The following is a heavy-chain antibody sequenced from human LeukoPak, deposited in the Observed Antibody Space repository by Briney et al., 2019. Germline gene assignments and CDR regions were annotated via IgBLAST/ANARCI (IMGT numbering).Heavy chain of an antibody. CDR1: GFTFSDYW. D-gene: IGHD3-10*01. Sequence: QAGGSLRLSCAASGFTFSDYWMHWVRQVPGKGLVWVSRINSDGSSTSYADSVRGRFTISRDNAKNTLYLQMNSLRAEDTAIYYCARDPPQEVGGNYYGSGYYYAHFDYWGQGTLVTVSS. V-gene: IGHV3-74*01. J-gene: IGHJ4*02. CDR2: INSDGSST. CDR3: ARDPPQEVGGNYYGSGYYYAHFDY.